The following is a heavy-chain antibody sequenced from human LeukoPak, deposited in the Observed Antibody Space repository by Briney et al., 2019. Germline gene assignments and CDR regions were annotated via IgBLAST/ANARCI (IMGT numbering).Heavy chain of an antibody. D-gene: IGHD3-22*01. CDR2: MYSGGST. J-gene: IGHJ4*02. V-gene: IGHV3-53*01. CDR3: ARELGTYDSSGYYPFGY. Sequence: PGGSLRLSCAASGFTVSSNYMSWVRQAPGKGLEWVSVMYSGGSTYHADSVKGRFTISRDNSKNTLYLQMNSLRAEDTAVYYCARELGTYDSSGYYPFGYWGQGTLVTVSS. CDR1: GFTVSSNY.